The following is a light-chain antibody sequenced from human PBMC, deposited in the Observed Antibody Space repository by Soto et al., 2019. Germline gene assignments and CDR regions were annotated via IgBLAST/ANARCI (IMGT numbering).Light chain of an antibody. V-gene: IGKV4-1*01. CDR1: QSVLYSSNNKNY. CDR2: WAS. CDR3: QQYYGSPPRT. Sequence: DIVMTQSPDSLAVSLGERATINCKSSQSVLYSSNNKNYLAWYQEKPGQPPKLLISWASTRESGVPDRFSGSGSGADFTLTISSLQAEAVAVYYCQQYYGSPPRTFGQGTKVEI. J-gene: IGKJ1*01.